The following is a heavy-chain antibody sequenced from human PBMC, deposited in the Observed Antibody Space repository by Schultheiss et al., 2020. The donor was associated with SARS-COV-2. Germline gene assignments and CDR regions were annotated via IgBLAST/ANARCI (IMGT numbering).Heavy chain of an antibody. CDR2: ISSSSSYI. CDR1: GFTFSSYA. V-gene: IGHV3-21*04. Sequence: GSLRLSCAASGFTFSSYAMSWVRQAPGKGLEWVSSISSSSSYIYYADSVKGRFTISRDNAKNSLYLQMNSLRAEDTAVYYCARGRRDGYNYNWFDPWGQGTLVTVSS. J-gene: IGHJ5*02. D-gene: IGHD5-24*01. CDR3: ARGRRDGYNYNWFDP.